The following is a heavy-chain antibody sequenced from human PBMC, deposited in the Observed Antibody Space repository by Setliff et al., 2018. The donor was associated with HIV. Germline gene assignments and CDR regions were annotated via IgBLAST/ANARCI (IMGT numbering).Heavy chain of an antibody. Sequence: ASVKVSCKASGYTFTSYGISWVRQAPGQGLEWMGWISAYNGNTNYAQKLQGRVTMTTDTSTSTAYMELRSLRSDDTAVYYCAGMRITIFGVPGGDNAFDIWGQGTMVTV. D-gene: IGHD3-3*01. CDR2: ISAYNGNT. V-gene: IGHV1-18*01. CDR3: AGMRITIFGVPGGDNAFDI. J-gene: IGHJ3*02. CDR1: GYTFTSYG.